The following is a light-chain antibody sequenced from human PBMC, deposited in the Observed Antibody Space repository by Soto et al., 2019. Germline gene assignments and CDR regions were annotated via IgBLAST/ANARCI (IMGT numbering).Light chain of an antibody. J-gene: IGLJ2*01. V-gene: IGLV2-14*01. CDR2: EAA. CDR3: TSYTSTSTLV. CDR1: SNDIGANDY. Sequence: QSALTQPASVSGSPGQSITISCTGTSNDIGANDYVSWYQHHPGQAPKILIYEAANRPSGVSHRFSGSKSGNTASLTISGIQAEDEADYFCTSYTSTSTLVFGGGTKVTVL.